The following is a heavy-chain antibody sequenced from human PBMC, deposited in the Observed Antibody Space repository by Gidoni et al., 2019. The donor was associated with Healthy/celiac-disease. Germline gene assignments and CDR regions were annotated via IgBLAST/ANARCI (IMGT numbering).Heavy chain of an antibody. CDR3: ARGGVGASRVFDY. CDR1: GGSISRYY. Sequence: QVQLQESGPGLVKPSETLSLTCTVSGGSISRYYWSWIRQPPGKGLEWIGYIYYSGSTNYNPSLKSRVTISVDTSKNHFSLKLSSVTAADTAVYYCARGGVGASRVFDYWGQGTLVTVSS. V-gene: IGHV4-59*01. J-gene: IGHJ4*02. D-gene: IGHD1-26*01. CDR2: IYYSGST.